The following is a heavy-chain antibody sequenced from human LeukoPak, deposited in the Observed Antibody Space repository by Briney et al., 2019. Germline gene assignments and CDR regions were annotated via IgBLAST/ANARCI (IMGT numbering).Heavy chain of an antibody. CDR1: GFAFSQYY. D-gene: IGHD6-19*01. Sequence: GGSLRLSCAVSGFAFSQYYMGWVRQAPGKGLEWVSSISSSSSYIYYADSVKGRFTISRDNAKNSLYLQMNSLRAEDTAVYYCARASGYTSGWYDDAFDIWGQGTMVTVSS. CDR3: ARASGYTSGWYDDAFDI. J-gene: IGHJ3*02. CDR2: ISSSSSYI. V-gene: IGHV3-21*01.